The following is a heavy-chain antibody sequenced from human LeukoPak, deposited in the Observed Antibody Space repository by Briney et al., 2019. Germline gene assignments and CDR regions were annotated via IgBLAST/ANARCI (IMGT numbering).Heavy chain of an antibody. CDR1: GFIFSTYW. Sequence: GGSLRLSCAASGFIFSTYWMSWVRQAPGRGLEWVANIKQDGSEKYYVDSVKGRFTISRDNAKNSVYLQMNSLRAEDTAVYYCAREEFYYDSSGYRDPLFDYWGQGTLVTVSS. CDR3: AREEFYYDSSGYRDPLFDY. CDR2: IKQDGSEK. V-gene: IGHV3-7*01. D-gene: IGHD3-22*01. J-gene: IGHJ4*02.